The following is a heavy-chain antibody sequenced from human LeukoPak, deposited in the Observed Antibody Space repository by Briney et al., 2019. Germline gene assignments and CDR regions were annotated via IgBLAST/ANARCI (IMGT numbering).Heavy chain of an antibody. CDR1: AGSISSGGYY. Sequence: SQTLSLTCTVSAGSISSGGYYWNWLRQHPGKGLEWIGYIHYSGSTYHNPAIKSRVSISADTSKNHFTLKLNSVTAEDTAVYYCSRDRSGYGVFDFWGQGTLVTVSS. D-gene: IGHD5-12*01. J-gene: IGHJ4*02. CDR3: SRDRSGYGVFDF. V-gene: IGHV4-31*03. CDR2: IHYSGST.